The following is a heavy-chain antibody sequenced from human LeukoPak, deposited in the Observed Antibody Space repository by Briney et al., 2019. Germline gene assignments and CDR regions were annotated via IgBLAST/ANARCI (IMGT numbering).Heavy chain of an antibody. CDR2: ISGSGGST. D-gene: IGHD3-10*01. J-gene: IGHJ4*02. CDR1: GFTFSSYA. V-gene: IGHV3-23*01. CDR3: AKGLLLWFGEAADY. Sequence: GGSLRLSCAASGFTFSSYAMSWVGQAPGKGLEWVSAISGSGGSTCYADSVKGRFTISRDNSKNTLYLQMNSLRAEDTAVYYCAKGLLLWFGEAADYWGQGTLVTVSS.